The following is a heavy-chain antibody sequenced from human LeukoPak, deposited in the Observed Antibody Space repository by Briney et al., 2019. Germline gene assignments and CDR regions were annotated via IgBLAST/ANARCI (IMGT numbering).Heavy chain of an antibody. CDR2: ISYDGSNK. CDR1: GFTFSSYA. V-gene: IGHV3-30-3*01. J-gene: IGHJ4*02. Sequence: GGSLRLSCAASGFTFSSYAMHWVRQAPGKGLEWVAVISYDGSNKHYADSVKGRFTISRDNSKNTLYLQMNSLRAEDTAVYYCARAEMDPPYGRGYDSSGYIDYWGQGTLVTVSS. CDR3: ARAEMDPPYGRGYDSSGYIDY. D-gene: IGHD3-22*01.